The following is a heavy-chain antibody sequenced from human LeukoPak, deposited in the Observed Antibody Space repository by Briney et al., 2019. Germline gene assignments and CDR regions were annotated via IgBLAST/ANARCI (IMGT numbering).Heavy chain of an antibody. CDR2: ISDSGGST. CDR3: AKDTSIGRYCTNGVCSPFDY. CDR1: GFTFSSYA. J-gene: IGHJ4*02. D-gene: IGHD2-8*01. Sequence: GGSLRLSRAASGFTFSSYAMSWVRQAPGKGLEWVSAISDSGGSTYDADSVKGRFTISRDNSKNTLYLQMNSLRAEDTAVYYCAKDTSIGRYCTNGVCSPFDYWGQGTLVTVSS. V-gene: IGHV3-23*01.